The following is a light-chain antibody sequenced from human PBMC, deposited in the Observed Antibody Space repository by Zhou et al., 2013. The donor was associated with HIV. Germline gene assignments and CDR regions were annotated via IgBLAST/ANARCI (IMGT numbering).Light chain of an antibody. V-gene: IGKV1-5*03. CDR1: QSIRRW. CDR3: QQANSFPIT. Sequence: DIQMTQSPSTLSASVGDRVTITCRASQSIRRWMAWYQQKPGKAPNLLIYEASNLQIGVPSRFSGGGSGTEFTLTISSLQPDDFATYYCQQANSFPITFGQGTRLEIK. CDR2: EAS. J-gene: IGKJ5*01.